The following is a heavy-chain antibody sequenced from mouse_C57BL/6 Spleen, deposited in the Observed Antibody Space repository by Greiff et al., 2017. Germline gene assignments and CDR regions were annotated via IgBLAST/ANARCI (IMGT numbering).Heavy chain of an antibody. CDR3: ARLVTTSMDY. CDR1: GYAFRSSW. D-gene: IGHD2-2*01. V-gene: IGHV1-82*01. J-gene: IGHJ4*01. Sequence: VQLQQSGPELVKPGASVKISCKASGYAFRSSWMNWVKMRPGKGLEWIGRIYPGDGDTNYNGKFKGKATLTADISSSTAYMQLSSLTSEDSAVYFCARLVTTSMDYWGQGTSVTVSS. CDR2: IYPGDGDT.